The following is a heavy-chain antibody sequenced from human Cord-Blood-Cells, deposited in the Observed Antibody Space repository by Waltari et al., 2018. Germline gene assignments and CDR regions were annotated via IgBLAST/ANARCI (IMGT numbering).Heavy chain of an antibody. CDR2: IYSGGST. J-gene: IGHJ4*02. Sequence: EVQLVESGGGLIQPGGSLRLSCADSGFTVSSNYMSWVRQAPGKGLEWVSVIYSGGSTYYADSVKGRFTISRDNSKNTLYLQMNSLRAEDTAVYYCARGCNLEWLFFDYWGQGTLVTVSS. CDR1: GFTVSSNY. CDR3: ARGCNLEWLFFDY. D-gene: IGHD3-3*01. V-gene: IGHV3-53*01.